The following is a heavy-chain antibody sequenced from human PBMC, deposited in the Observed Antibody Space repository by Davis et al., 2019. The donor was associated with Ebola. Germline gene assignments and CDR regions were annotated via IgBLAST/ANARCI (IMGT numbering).Heavy chain of an antibody. J-gene: IGHJ3*02. D-gene: IGHD3-10*01. CDR3: ARDALGGADVFDI. V-gene: IGHV4-39*07. CDR1: GGSVSSGTYY. CDR2: VYYTGRT. Sequence: PSETLSLTCTVSGGSVSSGTYYWAWIRQPPGKGLEWIASVYYTGRTYYNPSHKSRLAISVDPSTNHVSLPLSSVTAADTAFYYCARDALGGADVFDIWGQGTRVTVSS.